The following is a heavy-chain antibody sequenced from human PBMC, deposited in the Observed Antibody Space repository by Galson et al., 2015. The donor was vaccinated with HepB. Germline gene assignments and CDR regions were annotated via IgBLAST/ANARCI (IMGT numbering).Heavy chain of an antibody. CDR2: IIDGGGT. CDR3: AVIDRPKLFRRGNWFDP. Sequence: TLSLTCEVHGGSLSGHYWRWIRQSPGKGLEWIGDIIDGGGTNYNSSLKSRVTISVDTSKNQLSLNLSSVTAADTAVYYCAVIDRPKLFRRGNWFDPWGPGPLVTVSS. J-gene: IGHJ5*02. V-gene: IGHV4-34*12. D-gene: IGHD2/OR15-2a*01. CDR1: GGSLSGHY.